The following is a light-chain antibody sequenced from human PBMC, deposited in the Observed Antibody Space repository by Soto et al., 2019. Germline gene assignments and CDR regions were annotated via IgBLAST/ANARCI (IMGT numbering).Light chain of an antibody. CDR1: TSNIGTFY. Sequence: QSVLTQPPSASSTPGQTVTISCSGSTSNIGTFYVYWYQHLPGTAPKLLINLVDQRASGVSDRFSGSKSGTSASLAINGLRSDDEADYYCAAWDDNLNAYVFGSGTKLTVL. CDR3: AAWDDNLNAYV. CDR2: LVD. V-gene: IGLV1-47*02. J-gene: IGLJ1*01.